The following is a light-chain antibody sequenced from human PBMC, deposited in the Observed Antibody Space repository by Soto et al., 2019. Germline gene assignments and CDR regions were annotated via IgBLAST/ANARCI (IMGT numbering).Light chain of an antibody. CDR2: GVN. J-gene: IGLJ3*02. Sequence: QSALTQPPSASGSPGQSVTTSCTGTSSDVGGYNFVSWYQQHPGKAPKLVIYGVNKRPSGVPDRFSGSKSGNTASLTVSGLQAEDEADYYCSSYVGNNNLVFGGGTKLTVL. V-gene: IGLV2-8*01. CDR1: SSDVGGYNF. CDR3: SSYVGNNNLV.